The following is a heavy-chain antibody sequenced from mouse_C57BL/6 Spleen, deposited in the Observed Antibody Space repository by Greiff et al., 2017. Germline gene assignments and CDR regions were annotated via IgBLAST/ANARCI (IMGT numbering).Heavy chain of an antibody. J-gene: IGHJ3*01. D-gene: IGHD2-4*01. CDR2: IDPSDSET. Sequence: QVQLQQSGAELVRPGSSVKLSCKASGYTFTSYWMHWVKQRPIQGLEWIGNIDPSDSETHYNQKFKDKATLTVDKSSSTAYMQLSSLTSEDSAVYYCAREDYDSSWFAYWGQEALVTVSA. V-gene: IGHV1-52*01. CDR1: GYTFTSYW. CDR3: AREDYDSSWFAY.